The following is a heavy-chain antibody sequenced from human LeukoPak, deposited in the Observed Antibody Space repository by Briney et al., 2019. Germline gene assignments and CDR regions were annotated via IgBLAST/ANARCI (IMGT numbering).Heavy chain of an antibody. J-gene: IGHJ4*02. CDR1: GDNFSTYS. V-gene: IGHV1-69*13. D-gene: IGHD3-10*01. CDR2: IMPIFDTS. CDR3: ARDPSKIRGVKACDY. Sequence: ASVKVSCKASGDNFSTYSFSWVRQAPGQGLEWMGGIMPIFDTSNYAQKFQGRVTITADESTSTAYMELRSLTSEDTAVYYCARDPSKIRGVKACDYWGQGTLVTVSS.